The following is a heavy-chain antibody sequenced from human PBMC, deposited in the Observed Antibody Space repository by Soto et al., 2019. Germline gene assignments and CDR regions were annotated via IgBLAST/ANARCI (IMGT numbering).Heavy chain of an antibody. V-gene: IGHV3-23*01. J-gene: IGHJ4*02. CDR3: AKEGWFGEPYPAFDS. CDR1: GFTLSNYA. Sequence: EVQLLESGGTLIQPGGSLRLSCAASGFTLSNYAMSWVRQAPGKVLQWVSAISGSAGSTYYADSVKGRFIISRDNSNNTMYLQMNSLRGDDTAVYYCAKEGWFGEPYPAFDSWGQGTLVTVSS. CDR2: ISGSAGST. D-gene: IGHD3-10*01.